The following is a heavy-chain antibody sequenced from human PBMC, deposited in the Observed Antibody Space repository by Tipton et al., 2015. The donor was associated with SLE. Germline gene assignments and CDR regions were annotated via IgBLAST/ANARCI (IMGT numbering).Heavy chain of an antibody. CDR1: GYSITSGDY. CDR2: IADTGSP. J-gene: IGHJ4*02. V-gene: IGHV4-38-2*01. Sequence: TLSLTCAVSGYSITSGDYWGWIRQPPGKGLEWIGEIADTGSPHYNPSLKSRVTISLDTSKSQFSLILNSLTAADTAVYYCARGPFQRWPPGAYWGQGTLVTVSS. D-gene: IGHD6-19*01. CDR3: ARGPFQRWPPGAY.